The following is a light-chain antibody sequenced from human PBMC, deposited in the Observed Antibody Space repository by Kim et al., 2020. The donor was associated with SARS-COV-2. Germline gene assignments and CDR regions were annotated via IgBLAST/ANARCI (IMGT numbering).Light chain of an antibody. Sequence: EIVLTQSPGTLSLSPGERATLSCRASQSFNSDYLAWYQQKPGQAPRLLIYGVSSRATGIPDRFSGSGSGTDFTLTISTLEPEDSAVYYCQLPRNSLGTFGQGTKVDIK. V-gene: IGKV3-20*01. J-gene: IGKJ1*01. CDR3: QLPRNSLGT. CDR2: GVS. CDR1: QSFNSDY.